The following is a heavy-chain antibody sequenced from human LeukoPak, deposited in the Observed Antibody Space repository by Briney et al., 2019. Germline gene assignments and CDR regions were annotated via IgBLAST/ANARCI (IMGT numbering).Heavy chain of an antibody. CDR2: MNHNSGNT. V-gene: IGHV1-8*01. CDR3: ARVLDDGYYPVY. J-gene: IGHJ4*02. Sequence: ASAKVSCKASGYTFTSYDINWVRQATGQGLEWMGWMNHNSGNTGYAQKFQGRVTMTRNTSISTAYMELSSLRSEDTAVYYCARVLDDGYYPVYWGQGTLVTVSS. D-gene: IGHD3-3*01. CDR1: GYTFTSYD.